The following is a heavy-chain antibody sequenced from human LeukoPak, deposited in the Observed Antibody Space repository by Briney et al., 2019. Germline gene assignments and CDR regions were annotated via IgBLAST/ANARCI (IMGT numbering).Heavy chain of an antibody. V-gene: IGHV3-30*04. D-gene: IGHD4-17*01. CDR1: GFTFSSYA. CDR3: ARGLATVTTYMVD. J-gene: IGHJ4*02. Sequence: PGRSLRFSCAASGFTFSSYAMHWVRQAPGKGLEWVAVISYDGSNKYYADSVKGRFTISRDNSKNTLYLQMNSLRAEDTAVYYCARGLATVTTYMVDWGQGTLVTVSS. CDR2: ISYDGSNK.